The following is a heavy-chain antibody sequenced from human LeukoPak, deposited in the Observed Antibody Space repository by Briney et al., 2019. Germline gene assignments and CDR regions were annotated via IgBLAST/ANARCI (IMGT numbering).Heavy chain of an antibody. CDR1: GYTFTTYW. D-gene: IGHD5-12*01. CDR2: IYPGDSDT. Sequence: PGESLKISCKGSGYTFTTYWNAWVRQMPGKGLEWVGIIYPGDSDTRYSPSFQGQVTISADKSISTAYLQWSSLKASDTAMYYCARQYSGFDYWGQGTLVTVSS. CDR3: ARQYSGFDY. V-gene: IGHV5-51*01. J-gene: IGHJ4*02.